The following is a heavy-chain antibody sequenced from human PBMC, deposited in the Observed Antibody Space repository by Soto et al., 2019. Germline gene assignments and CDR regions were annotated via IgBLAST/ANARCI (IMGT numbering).Heavy chain of an antibody. CDR2: ISGSGNSR. V-gene: IGHV3-23*01. D-gene: IGHD6-19*01. Sequence: EVQLLESGGGLVQPGGSLKLSCAASGFSFSNFAVTWVRQAPGKGLEWVSTISGSGNSRYYADSVKGRFTVSRDNSKDTLYLQMNSLRAEDTAVYYCAKEFLAAVTDTNGVYYCYYGMDVWGHGTTVTVSS. CDR1: GFSFSNFA. CDR3: AKEFLAAVTDTNGVYYCYYGMDV. J-gene: IGHJ6*02.